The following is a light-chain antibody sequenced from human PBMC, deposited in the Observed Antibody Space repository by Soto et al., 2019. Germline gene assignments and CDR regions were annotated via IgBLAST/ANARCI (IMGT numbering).Light chain of an antibody. CDR2: AAS. CDR1: QSISNH. CDR3: RHYNSYGT. J-gene: IGKJ1*01. Sequence: DIQMTQYTYSLSASVEDRVIITCRASQSISNHLNWYQQKPGKAPKLLIFAASSLESGVPSRFSGSGSGTEFTLTISSVQPDDFASYYCRHYNSYGTFGQGTKVDIK. V-gene: IGKV1-17*01.